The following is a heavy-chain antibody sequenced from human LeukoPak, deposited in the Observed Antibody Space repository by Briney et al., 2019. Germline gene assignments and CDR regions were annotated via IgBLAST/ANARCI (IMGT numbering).Heavy chain of an antibody. J-gene: IGHJ3*02. D-gene: IGHD3-10*01. Sequence: PSETLSLTCTVSGDSISSGSYYWSWIRQPAGRGLEWIGHIYTSGSTNYNPSLRSRVTISVDTSKNQFSLKLSSVTAADTAVYYCARDVTPRGATGPAFDTWGQGTMVTVSS. V-gene: IGHV4-61*09. CDR3: ARDVTPRGATGPAFDT. CDR1: GDSISSGSYY. CDR2: IYTSGST.